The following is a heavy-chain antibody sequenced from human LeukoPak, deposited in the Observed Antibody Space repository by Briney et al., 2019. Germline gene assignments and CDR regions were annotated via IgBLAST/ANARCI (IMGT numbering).Heavy chain of an antibody. CDR2: IRYGGSNK. CDR3: AKDLGYSSSWYWGYFDY. CDR1: GSTFSSYG. Sequence: GGSLRLSCAASGSTFSSYGMHWVRQAPGKGLEWVAFIRYGGSNKYYADSVKGRFTISRDNSKNTLYLQMNSLRAEDTAVYYCAKDLGYSSSWYWGYFDYWGQGTLVTVSS. V-gene: IGHV3-30*02. J-gene: IGHJ4*02. D-gene: IGHD6-13*01.